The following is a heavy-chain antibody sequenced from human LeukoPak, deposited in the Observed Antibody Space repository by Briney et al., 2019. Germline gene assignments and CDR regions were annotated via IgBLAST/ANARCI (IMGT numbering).Heavy chain of an antibody. CDR3: ASEAEGTTTEWLQFDY. CDR2: TIPIFDTA. V-gene: IGHV1-69*01. CDR1: GGTFSRHA. Sequence: GSSVKVSCKASGGTFSRHAINWVRQAPGQGLEWMGGTIPIFDTATYAQKFQGRVTITADEFTSTAYMELRNLRSDDTAVYYCASEAEGTTTEWLQFDYWGPGTLVTVSS. J-gene: IGHJ4*02. D-gene: IGHD5-24*01.